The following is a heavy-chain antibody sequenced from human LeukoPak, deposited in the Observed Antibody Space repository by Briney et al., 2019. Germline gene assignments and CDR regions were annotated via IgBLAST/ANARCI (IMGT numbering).Heavy chain of an antibody. Sequence: PGGSLRLSCAASGFTFSSYWMSWLRQAPGKGLEWVANIKQDGSDKYYVDSVKGRFTISRDNAKNSLYLQMNSLRAEDTAVYYCASALSIAAALDYWGQGTLVTVSS. CDR3: ASALSIAAALDY. D-gene: IGHD6-13*01. V-gene: IGHV3-7*02. CDR2: IKQDGSDK. J-gene: IGHJ4*02. CDR1: GFTFSSYW.